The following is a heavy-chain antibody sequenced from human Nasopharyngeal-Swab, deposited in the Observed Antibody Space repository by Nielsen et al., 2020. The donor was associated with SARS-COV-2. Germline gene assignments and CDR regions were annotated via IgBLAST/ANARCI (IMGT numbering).Heavy chain of an antibody. Sequence: ASVKVSCKVSGYTLTELSMHWVLQAPGKGLEWMGGFDPEDGETIYAQKFQGRVTMTEDTSTDTAYMELSSLRSEDTAVYYCATGVAVAGRTHFVDYWGQGTLVTVSS. CDR3: ATGVAVAGRTHFVDY. V-gene: IGHV1-24*01. CDR2: FDPEDGET. D-gene: IGHD6-19*01. CDR1: GYTLTELS. J-gene: IGHJ4*02.